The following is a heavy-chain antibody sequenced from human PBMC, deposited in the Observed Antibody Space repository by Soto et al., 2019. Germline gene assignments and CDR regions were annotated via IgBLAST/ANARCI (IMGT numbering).Heavy chain of an antibody. D-gene: IGHD2-21*02. Sequence: GVSLRLSCAASGFTFSSYGMHWVRQAPGKGLEWVAVISYDGSNKYYADSVKGRFTISRDNSKNTLYLQMNSLRAEDTAVYYCAKDLVVVTAIPYYYYYYGMDVWGQGTTVTVSS. CDR2: ISYDGSNK. V-gene: IGHV3-30*18. CDR1: GFTFSSYG. CDR3: AKDLVVVTAIPYYYYYYGMDV. J-gene: IGHJ6*02.